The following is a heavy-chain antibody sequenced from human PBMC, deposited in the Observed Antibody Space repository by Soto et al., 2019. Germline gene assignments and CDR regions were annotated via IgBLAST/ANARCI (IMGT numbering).Heavy chain of an antibody. Sequence: SETLSLTCTVSGGSINYSYWTWIRQPPGKGLEWIGYISYTGSANYNASLKSRLTISVDTSKNQFSLKLSSVTAADTALYYCARVHYGDYYYGMGVWGQGTPVTVSS. D-gene: IGHD4-17*01. CDR3: ARVHYGDYYYGMGV. J-gene: IGHJ6*02. V-gene: IGHV4-59*01. CDR1: GGSINYSY. CDR2: ISYTGSA.